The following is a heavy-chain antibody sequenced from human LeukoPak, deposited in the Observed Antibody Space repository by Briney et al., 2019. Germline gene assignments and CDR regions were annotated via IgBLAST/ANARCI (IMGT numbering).Heavy chain of an antibody. J-gene: IGHJ4*02. V-gene: IGHV4-34*01. CDR1: GGSFSGYY. CDR3: AREGLSRYSSSWYEGY. D-gene: IGHD6-13*01. Sequence: PSETLSLTCAVYGGSFSGYYWSWIRQPPGKGLEWIGEINHSGSTNYNPSLKSRVTISVDTSKNQFSLKLSSVTAADTAVYYCAREGLSRYSSSWYEGYWGQGTLVTVSS. CDR2: INHSGST.